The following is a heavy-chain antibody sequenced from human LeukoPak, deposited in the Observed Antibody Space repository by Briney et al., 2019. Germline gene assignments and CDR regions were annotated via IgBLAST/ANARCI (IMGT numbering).Heavy chain of an antibody. V-gene: IGHV1-2*02. CDR3: ARGLGSGGLTTVTTRWDYYYYYYMDV. Sequence: EASVKVSCKASGYTFTGYYMHWVRQAPGQGLEWMGWINPNSGGTNYAQKFQGRVTMTRDTSISTAYMELSRLRSDDTAVYYCARGLGSGGLTTVTTRWDYYYYYYMDVWGKGTTVTISS. D-gene: IGHD4-17*01. CDR2: INPNSGGT. CDR1: GYTFTGYY. J-gene: IGHJ6*03.